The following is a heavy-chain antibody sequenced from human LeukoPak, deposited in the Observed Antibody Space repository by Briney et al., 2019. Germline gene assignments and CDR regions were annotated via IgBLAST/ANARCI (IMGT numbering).Heavy chain of an antibody. Sequence: GGSLRLSCVASGFIFSSYSMNWVRQAPGKGLEWVSYITSSGSTIYYADSVKGRFTISRDNAKNSLYLQMNSLRDEDTAVYYCARGERDYYGSGSCSNWFDPWGQGTLVTVSS. J-gene: IGHJ5*02. CDR3: ARGERDYYGSGSCSNWFDP. V-gene: IGHV3-48*02. CDR1: GFIFSSYS. CDR2: ITSSGSTI. D-gene: IGHD3-10*01.